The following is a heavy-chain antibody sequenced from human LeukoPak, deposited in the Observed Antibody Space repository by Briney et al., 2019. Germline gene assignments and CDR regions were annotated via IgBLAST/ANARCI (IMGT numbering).Heavy chain of an antibody. Sequence: PGGSLRLSCAASGFTFSSYSMNWVRQAPGKGLEWVPSISSSSSYIYYADSVKGRFTISRDNAKNSLYLQMNSLRAEDTAVYYCARGIYGSGSYYSYYYYGMDVWGQGTTVTVSS. CDR1: GFTFSSYS. V-gene: IGHV3-21*01. D-gene: IGHD3-10*01. J-gene: IGHJ6*02. CDR2: ISSSSSYI. CDR3: ARGIYGSGSYYSYYYYGMDV.